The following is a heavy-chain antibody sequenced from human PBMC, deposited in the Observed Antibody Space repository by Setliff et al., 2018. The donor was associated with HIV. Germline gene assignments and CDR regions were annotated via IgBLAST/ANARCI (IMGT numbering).Heavy chain of an antibody. CDR3: VIFYIVTPVDVRDY. V-gene: IGHV4-34*01. CDR2: LSPSGTT. J-gene: IGHJ4*02. D-gene: IGHD2-21*01. Sequence: ASETLSLTCTVYGGSFSNYYTNWIRQPPGKGLEWIGELSPSGTTRSNPSLKSRVTISGDTSKNQFSLNVNSVTAADTAVYYCVIFYIVTPVDVRDYWGQGSLVTVSS. CDR1: GGSFSNYY.